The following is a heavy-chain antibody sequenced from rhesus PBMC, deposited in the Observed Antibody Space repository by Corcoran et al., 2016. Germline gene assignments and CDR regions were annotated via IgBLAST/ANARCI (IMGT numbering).Heavy chain of an antibody. V-gene: IGHV4-147*01. CDR1: GYSISSNY. CDR2: IYGSSGST. D-gene: IGHD6-31*01. J-gene: IGHJ4*01. CDR3: ARENSSGWLYYFDY. Sequence: QVQLQESGPGLVKPSETLSLTCAVSGYSISSNYWSWIRQPPGKGLEWIGYIYGSSGSTYYNPSLKSRVTISTGASKNLFSLKLSSVTAADTAVYYCARENSSGWLYYFDYWGQGVLVTVSS.